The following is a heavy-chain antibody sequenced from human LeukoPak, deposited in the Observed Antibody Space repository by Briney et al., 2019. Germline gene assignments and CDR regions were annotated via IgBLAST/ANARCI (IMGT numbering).Heavy chain of an antibody. J-gene: IGHJ3*02. Sequence: TTSQPLSLTCAVWGRPISSGDYSWRWIRQPPGKGLEWIWYIYHSGSTYYHPSLKSRDTISVDRSKNQFSLKLSSVTAADTAVYYCARVTVTTSFDIWGQGTMVTVSS. CDR3: ARVTVTTSFDI. CDR1: GRPISSGDYS. V-gene: IGHV4-30-2*01. CDR2: IYHSGST. D-gene: IGHD4-17*01.